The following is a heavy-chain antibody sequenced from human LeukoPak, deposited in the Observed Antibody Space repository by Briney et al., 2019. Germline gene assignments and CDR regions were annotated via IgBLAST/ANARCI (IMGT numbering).Heavy chain of an antibody. CDR2: IGGSGDRT. CDR3: AKDRASKDNGNYPFISF. D-gene: IGHD3-16*02. J-gene: IGHJ4*02. CDR1: GFTFSSYA. Sequence: GGSLRLSCAASGFTFSSYAMSWVLQAPGKGLEWVSSIGGSGDRTYYADSVKARFTISRDNSKNTLYLQMNSLRAEDTAVYYCAKDRASKDNGNYPFISFWGQGTLVTVSS. V-gene: IGHV3-23*01.